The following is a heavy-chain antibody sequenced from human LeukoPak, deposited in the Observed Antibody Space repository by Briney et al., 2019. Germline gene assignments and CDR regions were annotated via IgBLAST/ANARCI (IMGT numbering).Heavy chain of an antibody. J-gene: IGHJ3*02. Sequence: ASVKVSCKASGGTFSSYATSWVRQAPGQGLEWMGGIIPIFGTANYAQKFQGRVTITADESTSTAYMELSSLRSEDTAVYYCARVDYYDSSGYYWGAFDIWGQGTMVTVSS. CDR2: IIPIFGTA. D-gene: IGHD3-22*01. CDR1: GGTFSSYA. CDR3: ARVDYYDSSGYYWGAFDI. V-gene: IGHV1-69*01.